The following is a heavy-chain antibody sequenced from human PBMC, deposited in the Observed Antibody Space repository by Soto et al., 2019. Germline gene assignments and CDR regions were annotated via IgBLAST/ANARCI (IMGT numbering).Heavy chain of an antibody. CDR1: GGSISSSNW. Sequence: SLTCAVSGGSISSSNWWSWVRQPPGKGLEWIGEIYHSGSTNYNPSLKSRVTISVDKSKNQFSLKLSSVTAADTAVYYCARGPRRGYSGYDLSYYYYGMDVWGQGTTVTVSS. CDR2: IYHSGST. J-gene: IGHJ6*02. CDR3: ARGPRRGYSGYDLSYYYYGMDV. D-gene: IGHD5-12*01. V-gene: IGHV4-4*02.